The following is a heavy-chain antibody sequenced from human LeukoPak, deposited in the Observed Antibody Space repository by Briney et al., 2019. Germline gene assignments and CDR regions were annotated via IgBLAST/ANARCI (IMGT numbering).Heavy chain of an antibody. CDR3: ARVGYCSGGDCHSRGAPIDY. Sequence: SETLSLTCAVYGGSFSGYYWSWIRQPPGKGLEWIGDINHSGSTNFNPSLKSRVAISVDPSKNQFSLKVNSVTAADTAVYFCARVGYCSGGDCHSRGAPIDYWGQGTLVTVSS. CDR2: INHSGST. D-gene: IGHD2-15*01. CDR1: GGSFSGYY. V-gene: IGHV4-34*01. J-gene: IGHJ4*02.